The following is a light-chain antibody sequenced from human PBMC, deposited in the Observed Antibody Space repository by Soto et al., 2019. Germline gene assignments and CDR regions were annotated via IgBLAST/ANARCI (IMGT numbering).Light chain of an antibody. V-gene: IGKV1-39*01. CDR1: QSISRY. CDR3: QQCFSLTPLT. J-gene: IGKJ4*01. Sequence: DIQLTQSPSSLSASVGDRVTITCRASQSISRYLNWYQQKPGKAPKVLISAASSLQSGVPSRFSGSGSGTDLTLTISSLQPEDFATYYCQQCFSLTPLTFGGGTKVEI. CDR2: AAS.